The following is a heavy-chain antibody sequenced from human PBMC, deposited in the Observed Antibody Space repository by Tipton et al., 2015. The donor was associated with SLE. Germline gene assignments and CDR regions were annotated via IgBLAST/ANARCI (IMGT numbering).Heavy chain of an antibody. CDR2: IKQDGSDK. J-gene: IGHJ4*02. D-gene: IGHD6-19*01. Sequence: SLRLSCATSGFTFSSYWMSWVRQAPGKGLEWVANIKQDGSDKNYVDSVKGRFTISRDNAKNSVYLEMNSLRGEDTAVYYCARRSRSSGWPYWGQGTLVTVSS. CDR3: ARRSRSSGWPY. CDR1: GFTFSSYW. V-gene: IGHV3-7*01.